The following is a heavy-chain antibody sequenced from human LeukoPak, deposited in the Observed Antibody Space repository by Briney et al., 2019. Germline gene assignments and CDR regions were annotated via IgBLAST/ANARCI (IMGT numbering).Heavy chain of an antibody. J-gene: IGHJ5*02. V-gene: IGHV3-21*01. D-gene: IGHD2-15*01. CDR3: ARPNPKQVAQLIDP. CDR2: ISSSSSYI. Sequence: SGGSLRLSCAASGFTFSSYSMNWVRQAPGKGLEWVSSISSSSSYIYYADSVKGRFTISRDNAKNSLYLQMNSLRAEDTAVYYCARPNPKQVAQLIDPWGQGTLVTVSS. CDR1: GFTFSSYS.